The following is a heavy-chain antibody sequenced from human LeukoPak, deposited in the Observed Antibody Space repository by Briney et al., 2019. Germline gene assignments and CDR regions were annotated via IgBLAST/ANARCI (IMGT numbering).Heavy chain of an antibody. CDR1: GFTFSNAW. CDR2: IKRKTDGGKT. V-gene: IGHV3-15*01. J-gene: IGHJ4*02. Sequence: GGSLRHSCAASGFTFSNAWMSRVRQAPGEGVGWVGRIKRKTDGGKTEYAAPAKGRFTIPRADSKNTLYLQMNSLKSEDTAVYYCTANWIDDYGGQGTRVPVSS. CDR3: TANWIDDY. D-gene: IGHD1-1*01.